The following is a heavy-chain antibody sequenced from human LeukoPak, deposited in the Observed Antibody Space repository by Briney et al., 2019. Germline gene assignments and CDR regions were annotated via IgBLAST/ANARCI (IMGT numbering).Heavy chain of an antibody. CDR3: AKMDLCGDYVSYFDY. Sequence: QPGGSLRLSCAASGFTFSSYGMHWVRQAPGKGLEWVACIRYDGSNKYYADSVKGRFTISRDNSKNTLYLQMNSLRAEDTAVYYCAKMDLCGDYVSYFDYWGQGTLVTVSS. CDR2: IRYDGSNK. D-gene: IGHD4-17*01. CDR1: GFTFSSYG. J-gene: IGHJ4*02. V-gene: IGHV3-30*02.